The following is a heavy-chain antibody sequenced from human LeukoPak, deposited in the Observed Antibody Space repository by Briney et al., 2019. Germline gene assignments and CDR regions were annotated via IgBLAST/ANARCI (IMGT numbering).Heavy chain of an antibody. D-gene: IGHD3-22*01. CDR2: IYTSGST. V-gene: IGHV4-4*07. CDR3: AREFDYYDSSGHNWFDP. CDR1: GGSISSYY. J-gene: IGHJ5*02. Sequence: SETLSLTCTVSGGSISSYYWSWIRQPAGKGLEWIGRIYTSGSTNYNPSLKSRVTMSVDTSKNQFSLKLSSVTAADTAVYYCAREFDYYDSSGHNWFDPWGQGTLVTVSS.